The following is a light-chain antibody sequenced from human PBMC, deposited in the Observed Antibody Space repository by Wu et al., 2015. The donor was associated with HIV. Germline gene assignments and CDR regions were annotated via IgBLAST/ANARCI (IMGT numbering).Light chain of an antibody. CDR2: AAS. J-gene: IGKJ1*01. V-gene: IGKV1-39*01. Sequence: DIQMTQSPSSLSASVGDRVTITCRASQTIGNFLNWYQHKPGKAPKVLIYAASSLQSGVPSRFSGSGSGTDFTLTISSLQPEDFTTYYCQQSYNMPWTFGQGTKVEIK. CDR1: QTIGNF. CDR3: QQSYNMPWT.